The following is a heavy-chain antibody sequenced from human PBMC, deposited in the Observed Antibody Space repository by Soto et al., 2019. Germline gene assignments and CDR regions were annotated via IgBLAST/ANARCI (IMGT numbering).Heavy chain of an antibody. V-gene: IGHV5-10-1*01. CDR2: IDPSDSYT. CDR1: GYSFTSYW. CDR3: ARHGGLGYCSSTSCYDYYYYGMDV. D-gene: IGHD2-2*01. J-gene: IGHJ6*04. Sequence: PGESLKISCKGSGYSFTSYWISWVRQMPGKGLEWMGRIDPSDSYTNYSPSFQGHVTISADKSISTAYLQWSSLKASDTAMYYCARHGGLGYCSSTSCYDYYYYGMDVWGKGTTVTVSS.